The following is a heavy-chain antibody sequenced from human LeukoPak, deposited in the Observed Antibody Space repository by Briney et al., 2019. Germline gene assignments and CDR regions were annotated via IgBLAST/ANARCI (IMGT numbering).Heavy chain of an antibody. CDR1: GFTFRSSS. CDR2: ISGSSSYI. D-gene: IGHD6-19*01. V-gene: IGHV3-21*01. J-gene: IGHJ5*02. CDR3: ARDQSSVAGTTYNWFDP. Sequence: PGGSLRLSCTGSGFTFRSSSMNWVRQAPGKGLEWVSSISGSSSYIYYADSVKGRFTISRANAKNSLYLQMNSLRAEDTAVYYCARDQSSVAGTTYNWFDPWGQGTLVTVSS.